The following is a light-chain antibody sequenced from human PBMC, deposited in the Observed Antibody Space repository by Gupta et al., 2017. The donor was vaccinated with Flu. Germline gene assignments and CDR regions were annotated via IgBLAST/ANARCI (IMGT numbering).Light chain of an antibody. CDR2: DVD. CDR3: ESYAGNNNVI. CDR1: SSEVGGYSF. Sequence: QSALPQPPSASGSPGQSVAISCTGTSSEVGGYSFVSWYQEHPGKAPKLLIYDVDKRPSGVPARFSGSKSGNTASLTVSGPQAEDEADYFCESYAGNNNVIFGGGTKLTVL. V-gene: IGLV2-8*01. J-gene: IGLJ2*01.